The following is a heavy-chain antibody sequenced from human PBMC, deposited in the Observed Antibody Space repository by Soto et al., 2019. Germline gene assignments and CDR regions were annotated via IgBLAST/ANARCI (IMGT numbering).Heavy chain of an antibody. CDR1: GGSISTYY. J-gene: IGHJ4*02. CDR2: IYSNGST. V-gene: IGHV4-4*07. Sequence: QVQLQESGPGLVKPSETLSLTCTVSGGSISTYYWSWIRQPAGKGLEWIGRIYSNGSTYYNPSLKSRLTMSLDTSSKRFSLRLNSVTAADTAVYYCARDTGGYDFWYFDYWGQGTLVTVSS. CDR3: ARDTGGYDFWYFDY. D-gene: IGHD3-3*01.